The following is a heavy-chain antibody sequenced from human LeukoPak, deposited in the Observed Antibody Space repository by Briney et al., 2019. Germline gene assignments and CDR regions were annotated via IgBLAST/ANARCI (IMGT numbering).Heavy chain of an antibody. CDR3: ATVGYYDSSKILGNGGAFDI. CDR2: FDPEDGET. V-gene: IGHV1-24*01. J-gene: IGHJ3*02. Sequence: ASVKVSCKVSGYTLTELSMHRVRQAPGKGLEWMGGFDPEDGETIYAQKFQGRVTMTEDTSTDTAYMELSSLRSEDTAVYYCATVGYYDSSKILGNGGAFDIWGQGTMVTVSS. CDR1: GYTLTELS. D-gene: IGHD3-22*01.